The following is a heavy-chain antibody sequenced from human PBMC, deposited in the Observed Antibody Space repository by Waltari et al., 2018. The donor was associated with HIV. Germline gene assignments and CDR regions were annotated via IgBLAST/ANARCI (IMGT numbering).Heavy chain of an antibody. J-gene: IGHJ4*02. Sequence: QVQLVQSGAEVTKPGASVKVSCKASGYTFTSYDINWVRQATGQGLEWMGWMNPNSGNTGYAQKFQGRVTMTRDTSISTAYMELSSLRSDDTAVYYCARALGRGYCSSTSCFFDYWGQGPLVTVSS. CDR2: MNPNSGNT. D-gene: IGHD2-2*01. CDR1: GYTFTSYD. CDR3: ARALGRGYCSSTSCFFDY. V-gene: IGHV1-8*01.